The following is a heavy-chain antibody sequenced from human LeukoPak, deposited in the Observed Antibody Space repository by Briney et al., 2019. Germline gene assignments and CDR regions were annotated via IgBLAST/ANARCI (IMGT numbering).Heavy chain of an antibody. CDR3: ARIRGYSYGYPGRDAFDI. V-gene: IGHV3-21*01. CDR1: GFTFSSYS. CDR2: ISSSSSYI. D-gene: IGHD5-18*01. Sequence: KPGGSLRLSCAASGFTFSSYSMNWVRQAPGKGLEWVSSISSSSSYIYYADSVKGRFTISGDNAKNSLYLQMNSLRAEDTAVYYCARIRGYSYGYPGRDAFDIWGQGTMVTVSS. J-gene: IGHJ3*02.